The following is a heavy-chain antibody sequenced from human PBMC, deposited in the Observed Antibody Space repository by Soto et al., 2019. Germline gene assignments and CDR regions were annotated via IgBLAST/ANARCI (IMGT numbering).Heavy chain of an antibody. J-gene: IGHJ4*02. CDR1: GGSISSGGYS. CDR2: IYYSGST. Sequence: QVQLQESGPGLVKPSQTLSLTCTVSGGSISSGGYSWSWIRQHPGKGLEWIGYIYYSGSTYYNPSLKSRVTISVDTSKNQFSLKLSSVTAADTAVYYCASRSSWSIFDYWGQGTLVTVSS. V-gene: IGHV4-31*03. CDR3: ASRSSWSIFDY. D-gene: IGHD6-13*01.